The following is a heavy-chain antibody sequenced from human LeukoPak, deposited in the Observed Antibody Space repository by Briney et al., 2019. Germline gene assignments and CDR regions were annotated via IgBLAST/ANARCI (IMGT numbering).Heavy chain of an antibody. Sequence: SQTLSLTCTVSGGSISSGGNFWTWIRQHPGKGLEWIGYIYNSGRTYYNPSLKSRVTISVDRSKNQFSLKLSSVTAADTAVYYCARSNVEYCSSTSCFRRWFDPWGQGTLVTVSS. J-gene: IGHJ5*02. D-gene: IGHD2-2*01. CDR3: ARSNVEYCSSTSCFRRWFDP. CDR1: GGSISSGGNF. V-gene: IGHV4-30-2*01. CDR2: IYNSGRT.